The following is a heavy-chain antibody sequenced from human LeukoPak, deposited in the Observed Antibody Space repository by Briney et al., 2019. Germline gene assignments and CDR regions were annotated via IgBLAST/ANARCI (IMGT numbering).Heavy chain of an antibody. D-gene: IGHD3-22*01. CDR3: ARGHYYDNHFDY. V-gene: IGHV4-59*01. Sequence: SETLSLTCTVSGDSISSYYWSWIRQPPGKGLEWIGYIYYSGSTNYNPSLKSRVTISVDTSKNQFSLKLSSVTAADTAVYYCARGHYYDNHFDYWGQGTLVTVSS. CDR1: GDSISSYY. J-gene: IGHJ4*02. CDR2: IYYSGST.